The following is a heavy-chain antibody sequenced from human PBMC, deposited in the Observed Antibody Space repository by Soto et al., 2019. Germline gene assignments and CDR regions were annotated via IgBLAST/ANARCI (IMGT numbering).Heavy chain of an antibody. CDR2: ISSSGSTI. D-gene: IGHD3-22*01. CDR1: GFTFSDYY. Sequence: PGGSLRLSCAASGFTFSDYYMSWIRQAPGKGLEWVSYISSSGSTIYYADSVKGRFTISRDNAKNSLYLQMNSLRAEDTAVYYCARSFMYYDIYYYGMDVWGQGTTVTVSS. J-gene: IGHJ6*02. V-gene: IGHV3-11*01. CDR3: ARSFMYYDIYYYGMDV.